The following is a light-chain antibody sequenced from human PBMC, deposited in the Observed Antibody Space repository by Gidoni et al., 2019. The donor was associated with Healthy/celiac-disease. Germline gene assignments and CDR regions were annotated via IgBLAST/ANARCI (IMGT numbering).Light chain of an antibody. Sequence: EIVLTQSPGTLSWSPGERATLSCRASQSVSSSYLAWYQQKPGQAHRLLIYGASSRATGIPDRFSGSGSGTDFTLTISRLEPEDFAVYYCQQYGSSFFGQXTKLEIK. CDR2: GAS. CDR1: QSVSSSY. V-gene: IGKV3-20*01. CDR3: QQYGSSF. J-gene: IGKJ2*01.